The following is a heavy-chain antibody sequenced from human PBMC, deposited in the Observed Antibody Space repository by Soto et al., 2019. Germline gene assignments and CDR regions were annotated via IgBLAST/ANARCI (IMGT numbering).Heavy chain of an antibody. V-gene: IGHV1-69*13. CDR3: ASLKGHYYYYGMDV. J-gene: IGHJ6*02. CDR2: IIPIFGTA. Sequence: SVKVSCKASGGTFSSYAISWVRQAPGQGLEWMGGIIPIFGTANYAQKFQGRVTITADESTSTAYMELSSLRSEDTAVYYCASLKGHYYYYGMDVWGQGTTVTVSS. CDR1: GGTFSSYA.